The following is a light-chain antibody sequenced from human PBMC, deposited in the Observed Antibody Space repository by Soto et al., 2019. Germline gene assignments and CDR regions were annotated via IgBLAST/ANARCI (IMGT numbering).Light chain of an antibody. CDR1: SSDVGGYNY. CDR3: SSYAGRNNYV. V-gene: IGLV2-8*01. CDR2: EVS. Sequence: QSALTQPPSASGSPGQSVTISCTGISSDVGGYNYVSWYQQHPGKAPKLMIYEVSKRPSGVPDRFSGSKSGNTASLTVSGLHAEDEADYYCSSYAGRNNYVFGHGTKLTVL. J-gene: IGLJ1*01.